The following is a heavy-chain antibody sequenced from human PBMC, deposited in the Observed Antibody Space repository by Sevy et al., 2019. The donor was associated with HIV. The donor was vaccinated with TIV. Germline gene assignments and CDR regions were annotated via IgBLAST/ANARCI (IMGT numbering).Heavy chain of an antibody. Sequence: GESLKISCAASGFPFSNFAMSWVRQAPGKGLEWVSTLIGGGSRTYYADSVTGRFIISRDNSRNTLNLQMNSLRAGDTAIYYCAKRRVQSGLSGGGANYGMDVCGRGTTVTVSS. D-gene: IGHD2-8*02. V-gene: IGHV3-23*01. J-gene: IGHJ6*02. CDR3: AKRRVQSGLSGGGANYGMDV. CDR1: GFPFSNFA. CDR2: LIGGGSRT.